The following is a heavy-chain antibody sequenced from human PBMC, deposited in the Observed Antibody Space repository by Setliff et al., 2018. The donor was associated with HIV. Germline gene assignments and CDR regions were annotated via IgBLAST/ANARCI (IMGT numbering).Heavy chain of an antibody. J-gene: IGHJ6*03. CDR3: ARCGAGEWHLYMDV. CDR1: GGTFSNYA. CDR2: IIPLFGTA. D-gene: IGHD3-16*01. V-gene: IGHV1-69*05. Sequence: ASVKVSCKASGGTFSNYAFSWVRQAPGQGLEWMGGIIPLFGTANYAQNFQGRVTITRDTSASTAYMELSSLRSEDTAVYYCARCGAGEWHLYMDVWGKGTAVTVSS.